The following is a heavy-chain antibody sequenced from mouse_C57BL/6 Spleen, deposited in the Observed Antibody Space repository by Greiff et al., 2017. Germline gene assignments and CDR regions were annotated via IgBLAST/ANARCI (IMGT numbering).Heavy chain of an antibody. CDR2: IDPSGSYT. D-gene: IGHD1-1*01. V-gene: IGHV1-69*01. Sequence: QVQLQQPGADLVMPGASVKLSCKASGYTFTSYWMHWVNQRPGQGLEWIGEIDPSGSYTNYAQKFKGKSTLTVDKSSSTANMQLSSQTAENSAVYYGAGCEYYGSNSGWFAYWGQGTLVTVSA. J-gene: IGHJ3*01. CDR3: AGCEYYGSNSGWFAY. CDR1: GYTFTSYW.